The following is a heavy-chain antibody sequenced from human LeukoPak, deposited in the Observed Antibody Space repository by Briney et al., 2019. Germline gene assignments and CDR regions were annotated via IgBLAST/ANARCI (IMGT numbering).Heavy chain of an antibody. D-gene: IGHD1-26*01. Sequence: GGSLRLSCAASGFIFSNYWMSWVHQAPGKGLEWVANIKQDGSEKSYVDSVKGRFTISRDNAKNSLYLQMNSLRAEDTAVYYCARNITSYSGSSWGQGTLVTVSS. J-gene: IGHJ5*02. CDR2: IKQDGSEK. CDR1: GFIFSNYW. V-gene: IGHV3-7*01. CDR3: ARNITSYSGSS.